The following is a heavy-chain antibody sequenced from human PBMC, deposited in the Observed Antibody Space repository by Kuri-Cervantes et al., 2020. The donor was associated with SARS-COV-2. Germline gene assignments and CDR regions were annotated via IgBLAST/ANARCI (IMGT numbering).Heavy chain of an antibody. D-gene: IGHD3-22*01. CDR2: IYYSGST. V-gene: IGHV4-39*01. CDR1: GGSISSRSYY. J-gene: IGHJ6*02. Sequence: SETLSLTCSVSGGSISSRSYYWGWNRQPPGKGLEWIGSIYYSGSTNYNPTLKSRVTISVDTSTNQFFLNLTSVTAADTAVYYCARQGGYYGMDVWGQGTTVTVSS. CDR3: ARQGGYYGMDV.